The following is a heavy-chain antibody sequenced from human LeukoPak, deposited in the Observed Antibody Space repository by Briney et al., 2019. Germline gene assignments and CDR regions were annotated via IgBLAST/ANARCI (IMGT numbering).Heavy chain of an antibody. CDR1: GYTFTGYY. CDR2: INPKSGGT. CDR3: ARDPIVGATISGYYGMDV. J-gene: IGHJ6*02. D-gene: IGHD1-26*01. Sequence: ASVKVSCKASGYTFTGYYMHWVRQAPGQGLEWMGWINPKSGGTSYAQKFQDRVTMTRDTSISTAHVELSRLRSDDTAVYYCARDPIVGATISGYYGMDVWGQGTTVTVS. V-gene: IGHV1-2*02.